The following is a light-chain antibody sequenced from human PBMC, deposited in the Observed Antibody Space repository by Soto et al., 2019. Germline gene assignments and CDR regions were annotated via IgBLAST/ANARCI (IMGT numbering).Light chain of an antibody. J-gene: IGKJ3*01. CDR1: QSISNW. CDR3: QQYNSYSHFT. CDR2: KAS. V-gene: IGKV1-5*03. Sequence: DIQMTQSPSTLSASVGDRVTITCRASQSISNWLAWYQQKPGKAPNLLISKASTLESGVPSRFSDSGSGTEFTLTISSLQPDDFATDYCQQYNSYSHFTFGPGTKVDIK.